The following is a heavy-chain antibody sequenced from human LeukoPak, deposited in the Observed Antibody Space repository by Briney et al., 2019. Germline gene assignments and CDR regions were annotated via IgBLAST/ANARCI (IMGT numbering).Heavy chain of an antibody. Sequence: PSETLSPTCTVSGGSLSRKSFYWGWIPPPPGKGLEWIGSIYYSGSTYYNPCLKSRVTISVDTSKNQFSLKLSSVTAADTAVYYCARLSPIKIWFGWGQGILVTVSS. V-gene: IGHV4-39*01. D-gene: IGHD3-10*01. CDR3: ARLSPIKIWFG. J-gene: IGHJ4*02. CDR2: IYYSGST. CDR1: GGSLSRKSFY.